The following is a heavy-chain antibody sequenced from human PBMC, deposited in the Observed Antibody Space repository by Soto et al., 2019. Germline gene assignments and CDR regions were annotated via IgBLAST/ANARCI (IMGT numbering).Heavy chain of an antibody. CDR1: GFTFCKYG. Sequence: PGGCLRLSCAACGFTFCKYGMHWVRQAPGKGLEWVALIWNDGIRKVYVDSVKGRFTISRDNSKNTLDLQMNNLRDEDTAVYYCARDDDNDANALDYWGPGTLVTVSS. V-gene: IGHV3-33*01. CDR2: IWNDGIRK. CDR3: ARDDDNDANALDY. J-gene: IGHJ4*02.